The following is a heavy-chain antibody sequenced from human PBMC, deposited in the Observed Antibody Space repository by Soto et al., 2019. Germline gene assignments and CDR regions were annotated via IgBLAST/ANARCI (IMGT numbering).Heavy chain of an antibody. D-gene: IGHD3-22*01. CDR2: ISYDGSNK. Sequence: QVQLVESGGGVVQPGRSLRLSCAASGFTFSSYGMHWVRQAPGKGLEWVAVISYDGSNKYYADSVKGRFTISRDNSKNTLYLQMNSLRAEDTAVYYWAKADYDYMPDYWGQGTLVTVSS. CDR3: AKADYDYMPDY. V-gene: IGHV3-30*18. J-gene: IGHJ4*02. CDR1: GFTFSSYG.